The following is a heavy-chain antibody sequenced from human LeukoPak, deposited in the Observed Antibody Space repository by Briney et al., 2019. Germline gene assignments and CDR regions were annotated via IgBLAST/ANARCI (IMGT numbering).Heavy chain of an antibody. CDR2: IYHSGST. V-gene: IGHV4-30-2*01. J-gene: IGHJ5*02. CDR1: GGSISSGGYY. Sequence: SETLSLTCTVSGGSISSGGYYWSWIRQPPGKGLEWIGYIYHSGSTYYNPSLKSRVTISVDRSKNQFSLKLSSVTAADTAVYYCASRRRQQLVQSWFDPWGQGTLVTVSS. D-gene: IGHD6-13*01. CDR3: ASRRRQQLVQSWFDP.